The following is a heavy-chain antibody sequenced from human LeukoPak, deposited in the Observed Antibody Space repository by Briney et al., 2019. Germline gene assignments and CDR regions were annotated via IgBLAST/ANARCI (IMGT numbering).Heavy chain of an antibody. CDR3: ARSHVVVVTAANDY. D-gene: IGHD2-21*02. V-gene: IGHV3-30*02. J-gene: IGHJ4*02. CDR2: IRYDGTSQ. Sequence: GGSLRLSCATSGFTLSIYGMHWVRQAPGKGLEWVAFIRYDGTSQYYADSVKGRFTISRDNSKNMLYLQMNSLRAEDTALYYCARSHVVVVTAANDYWGQGTLVTASS. CDR1: GFTLSIYG.